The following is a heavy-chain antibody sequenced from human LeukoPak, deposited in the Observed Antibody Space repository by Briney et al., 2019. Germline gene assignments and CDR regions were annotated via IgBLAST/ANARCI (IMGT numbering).Heavy chain of an antibody. CDR3: ARDPGSGWYREDY. V-gene: IGHV3-33*01. J-gene: IGHJ4*02. CDR1: GFTFSSYS. D-gene: IGHD6-19*01. Sequence: PGGSLRLSCAASGFTFSSYSMHWVRQAPGKGLEWVAVIWYDGSNKYYADSVKGRFTISRDNSKNTLYLQMNSLRAEDTAVYYCARDPGSGWYREDYWGQGTLVTVSS. CDR2: IWYDGSNK.